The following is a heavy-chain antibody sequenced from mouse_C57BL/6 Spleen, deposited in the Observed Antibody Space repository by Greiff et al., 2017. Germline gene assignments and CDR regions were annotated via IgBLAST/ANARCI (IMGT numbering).Heavy chain of an antibody. Sequence: EVMLVESGGGLVKPGGSLKLSCAASGFTFSDYGMHWVRQAPEKGLEWVAYISSGSSTIYYADTVKGRFTISRDNAKNTLFLQMTSLRSEDTAMYYCAGIYYGNFYAMDYWGQGTSVTVSS. CDR3: AGIYYGNFYAMDY. CDR1: GFTFSDYG. V-gene: IGHV5-17*01. D-gene: IGHD2-1*01. CDR2: ISSGSSTI. J-gene: IGHJ4*01.